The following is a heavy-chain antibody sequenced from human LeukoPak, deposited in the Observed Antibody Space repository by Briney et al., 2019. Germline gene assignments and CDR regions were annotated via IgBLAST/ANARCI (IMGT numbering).Heavy chain of an antibody. CDR2: INHSGST. J-gene: IGHJ4*02. CDR1: GGSFSGYY. V-gene: IGHV4-34*01. D-gene: IGHD3-3*01. CDR3: ARLGITIFGVARTATTYDY. Sequence: SETLSLTCAVYGGSFSGYYWSWIRQPPGKGLEWIGEINHSGSTNYNPSLKSRVTISVDTSKNQFSLKLSSVTAADTAVYYCARLGITIFGVARTATTYDYWGQGTLVTVSS.